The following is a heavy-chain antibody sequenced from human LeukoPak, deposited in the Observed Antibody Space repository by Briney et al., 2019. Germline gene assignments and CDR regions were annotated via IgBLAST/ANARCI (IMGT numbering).Heavy chain of an antibody. CDR2: IKQDGSEK. Sequence: GGSLRLSCTASGFSFSNHYMRWIRQAPGKGLEWVANIKQDGSEKYYVDSVKGRFTISRDNAKNSLYLQMNSLRAEDTAVYYCAREGAAGTFVSYGMDVWGQGTTVTVSS. CDR1: GFSFSNHY. V-gene: IGHV3-7*01. CDR3: AREGAAGTFVSYGMDV. D-gene: IGHD6-13*01. J-gene: IGHJ6*02.